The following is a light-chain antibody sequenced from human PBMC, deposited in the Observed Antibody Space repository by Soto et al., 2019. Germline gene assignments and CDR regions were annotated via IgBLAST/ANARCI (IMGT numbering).Light chain of an antibody. J-gene: IGLJ1*01. CDR3: CSYAGSSTFYV. V-gene: IGLV2-23*01. Sequence: QSVLTQPASVSGSPGQSITISCAGTSDDVGSYNLVSWYQQYPGKAPKLIIYEDTKRPSGVSNRFSGSKSGNTASPTISGLQAEDEADYYCCSYAGSSTFYVFGTGTKVTVL. CDR1: SDDVGSYNL. CDR2: EDT.